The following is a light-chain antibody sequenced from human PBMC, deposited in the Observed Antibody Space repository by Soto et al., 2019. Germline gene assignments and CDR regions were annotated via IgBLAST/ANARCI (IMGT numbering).Light chain of an antibody. V-gene: IGKV3-11*01. CDR2: DAS. CDR1: QSVSSY. Sequence: EIVLTQSTATLSLSPGERATLSCRASQSVSSYLAWYPQKPGQAPRLLIYDASNRATGIPARFSGSGSGTDFTLTISSLEPEDFAVYYCQQRSNWPTFGQGTKLEIK. CDR3: QQRSNWPT. J-gene: IGKJ2*01.